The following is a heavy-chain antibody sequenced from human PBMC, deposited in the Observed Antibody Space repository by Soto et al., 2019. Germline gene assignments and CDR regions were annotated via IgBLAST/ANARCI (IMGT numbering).Heavy chain of an antibody. Sequence: QVQLVESGGGVVQPGRSLRLSCAASGFTFSSYGMHWVRQAPGKGLEWVAVIWYDGSNKYYADSVKGRFTISRDNSKNTLYLQMNSLRAEDTAVYYCARGRDYYGSGSYTTVLDYWGQGTLVTVSS. J-gene: IGHJ4*02. CDR3: ARGRDYYGSGSYTTVLDY. CDR1: GFTFSSYG. D-gene: IGHD3-10*01. V-gene: IGHV3-33*01. CDR2: IWYDGSNK.